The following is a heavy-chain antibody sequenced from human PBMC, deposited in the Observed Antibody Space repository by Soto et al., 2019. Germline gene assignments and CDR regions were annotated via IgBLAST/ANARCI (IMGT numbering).Heavy chain of an antibody. V-gene: IGHV4-39*01. Sequence: SETLSLTCTVSGGSIRSNTYYWGWIRQTPGEGLQWIGNVLYSGSTYYSPSLGSRVTISMDTSKNQFSLQLTSMTAADTAVYYCARQTRKGTAVRGVDSWGQGTMVTVSS. CDR1: GGSIRSNTYY. CDR3: ARQTRKGTAVRGVDS. J-gene: IGHJ3*01. CDR2: VLYSGST. D-gene: IGHD2-21*02.